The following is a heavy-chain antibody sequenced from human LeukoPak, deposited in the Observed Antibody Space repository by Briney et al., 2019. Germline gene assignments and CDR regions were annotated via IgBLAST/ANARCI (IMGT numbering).Heavy chain of an antibody. CDR2: ISYDGSTK. Sequence: GGSLRLSCAASGFSFRNFAMHWVRQAPGKGLEWVTAISYDGSTKYYADSVKGRFTISRDTSKNTLYLQMNSLRAEDTAVYYCAKGLFYDYALAFDHWGQGTLVTVSS. CDR3: AKGLFYDYALAFDH. J-gene: IGHJ4*02. V-gene: IGHV3-30-3*01. D-gene: IGHD2/OR15-2a*01. CDR1: GFSFRNFA.